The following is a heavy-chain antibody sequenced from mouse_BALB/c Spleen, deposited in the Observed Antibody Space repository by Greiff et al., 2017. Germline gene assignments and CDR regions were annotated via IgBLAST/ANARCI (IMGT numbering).Heavy chain of an antibody. CDR1: GFTFSDYY. CDR2: ISDGGSYT. Sequence: EVKLMESGGGLVKPGGSLKLSCAASGFTFSDYYMYWVRQTPEKRLEWVATISDGGSYTYYPDSVKGRFTISRDNAKNNLYLQMSSLKSEDTAMYYCAKGSTAPDYWGQGTTLTVSS. CDR3: AKGSTAPDY. V-gene: IGHV5-4*02. D-gene: IGHD1-2*01. J-gene: IGHJ2*01.